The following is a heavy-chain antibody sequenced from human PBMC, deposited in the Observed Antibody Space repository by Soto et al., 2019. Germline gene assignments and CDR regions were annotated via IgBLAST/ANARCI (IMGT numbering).Heavy chain of an antibody. CDR2: INAGNGNT. V-gene: IGHV1-3*01. D-gene: IGHD3-9*01. Sequence: ASVKVSCKACGYTFTSYAMHWVRQAPGQRLEWMGWINAGNGNTKYSQKFQGRVTITRDTSASTAYMELSSLRSEDTAVYYCASYDILTGYIDYWGQGTLVTVSS. CDR3: ASYDILTGYIDY. CDR1: GYTFTSYA. J-gene: IGHJ4*02.